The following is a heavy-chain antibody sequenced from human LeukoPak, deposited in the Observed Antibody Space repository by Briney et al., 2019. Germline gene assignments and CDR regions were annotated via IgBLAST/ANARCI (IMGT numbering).Heavy chain of an antibody. CDR2: IHSIGGT. J-gene: IGHJ4*02. CDR3: VQMGGFGELLFDY. Sequence: SETLSLTCTVSGGSISDYYWTWIRQPPEKGLEWIGYIHSIGGTNYNPSLKSRVTISVDTSKNQFSLKLSSVTAADTAVYYCVQMGGFGELLFDYWGQGTLVTVSS. V-gene: IGHV4-59*01. CDR1: GGSISDYY. D-gene: IGHD3-10*01.